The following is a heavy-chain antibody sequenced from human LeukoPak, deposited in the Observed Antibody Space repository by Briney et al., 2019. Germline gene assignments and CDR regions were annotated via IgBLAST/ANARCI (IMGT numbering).Heavy chain of an antibody. V-gene: IGHV3-7*01. D-gene: IGHD5-18*01. J-gene: IGHJ4*02. CDR2: IKQGGSEK. Sequence: GGSLRLSCAASGFTFSSYWMSWVRQAPGKGLEWVANIKQGGSEKYYVDSVKGRFTISRDNAKNSLYLQMNSLRAEDTAVYYCARDFEDTAMGGDYWGQGTLVTVSS. CDR1: GFTFSSYW. CDR3: ARDFEDTAMGGDY.